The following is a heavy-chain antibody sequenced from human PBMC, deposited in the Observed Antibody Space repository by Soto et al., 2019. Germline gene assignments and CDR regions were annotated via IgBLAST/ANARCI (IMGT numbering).Heavy chain of an antibody. V-gene: IGHV1-18*01. CDR3: ARGRDGDY. CDR2: ISAHNGNT. J-gene: IGHJ4*02. CDR1: GYTFTSYG. D-gene: IGHD6-6*01. Sequence: QVHLVQSGAEVKKPGASVKVSCKASGYTFTSYGITWVRQAPGQGLEWMGWISAHNGNTDYAQKLQGRVIVTRDTSTCTAYMALRCLRSDGTAVYYCARGRDGDYWGQGALVTVSS.